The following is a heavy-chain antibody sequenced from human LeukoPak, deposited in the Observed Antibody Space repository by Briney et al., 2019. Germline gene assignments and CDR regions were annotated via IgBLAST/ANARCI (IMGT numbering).Heavy chain of an antibody. V-gene: IGHV3-74*01. CDR1: GFTFSYYW. J-gene: IGHJ4*02. D-gene: IGHD5-18*01. Sequence: GGSLRLSCAASGFTFSYYWMHWVRQDPGKGLVWVSRINKEGRSSDYADSAKGRFIISRDNAKNMLYLQMNSLRAEDTAVYYCARDLIYNTVDYWGQGTLVTVSS. CDR3: ARDLIYNTVDY. CDR2: INKEGRSS.